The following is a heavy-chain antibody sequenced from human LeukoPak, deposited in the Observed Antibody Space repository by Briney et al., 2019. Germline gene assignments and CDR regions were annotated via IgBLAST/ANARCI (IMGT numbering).Heavy chain of an antibody. CDR3: AKDAISGDGYWEFGY. J-gene: IGHJ4*02. V-gene: IGHV3-23*01. D-gene: IGHD5-24*01. CDR1: GFSFSTYA. CDR2: VLQNGNT. Sequence: GGSLRLSCAASGFSFSTYAMTWVRQAPGKGLEWVSGVLQNGNTFYADAVKGRFTSSRDNSKNILYLQMNSLRAEDTAIYYCAKDAISGDGYWEFGYWGQGNLVTVSS.